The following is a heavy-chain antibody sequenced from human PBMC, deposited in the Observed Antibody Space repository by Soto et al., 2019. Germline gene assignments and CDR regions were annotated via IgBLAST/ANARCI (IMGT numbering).Heavy chain of an antibody. CDR3: ARDHRTWRVFDY. V-gene: IGHV4-31*03. CDR2: IYCSGST. D-gene: IGHD6-19*01. CDR1: GGSISSGGYY. J-gene: IGHJ4*02. Sequence: SETLSLTCTVSGGSISSGGYYWSWIRQHPGKGLEWIGYIYCSGSTYYNPSLKSRVTISVDTSKNQFSLKLSSVTAADTAVYYCARDHRTWRVFDYWGQGTLVTVSS.